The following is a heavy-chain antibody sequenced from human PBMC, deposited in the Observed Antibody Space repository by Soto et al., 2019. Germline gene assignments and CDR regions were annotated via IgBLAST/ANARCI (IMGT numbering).Heavy chain of an antibody. CDR2: INSDGSST. V-gene: IGHV3-74*01. CDR3: ARGGPGITIFGVVHWFAP. D-gene: IGHD3-3*01. J-gene: IGHJ5*02. Sequence: GGSLRLSCASSGFTFSSYWMHWVRQAPGKGLVWVSRINSDGSSTSYADSVKGRFTISRDNAKNTLYLQMNSLRAEDTAVYYCARGGPGITIFGVVHWFAPWGQGTLVTVSS. CDR1: GFTFSSYW.